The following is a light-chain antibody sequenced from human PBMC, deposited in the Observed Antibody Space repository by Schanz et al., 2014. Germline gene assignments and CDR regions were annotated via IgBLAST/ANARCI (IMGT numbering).Light chain of an antibody. CDR3: SSYTSSAPLGVV. J-gene: IGLJ2*01. V-gene: IGLV2-14*03. CDR2: DVS. CDR1: SSDVGGYNS. Sequence: QSALTQPASVSGSPGQSITISCTGTSSDVGGYNSVSWYQQHPGKAPKLMIYDVSDRPSGVSNRFSGSKSGNTASLTISGLQSEDEADYYCSSYTSSAPLGVVFGGGTKVTVL.